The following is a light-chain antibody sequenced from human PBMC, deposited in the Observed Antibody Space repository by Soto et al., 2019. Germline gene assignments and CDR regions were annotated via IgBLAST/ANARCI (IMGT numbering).Light chain of an antibody. V-gene: IGLV2-14*01. CDR1: SSDVGGYNY. CDR3: SSYTSSSTPVV. CDR2: DVS. J-gene: IGLJ2*01. Sequence: QSALTQPASVSGSPGQSITISCTGTSSDVGGYNYVSWYQQHPGKAPKLMIYDVSNRPSGVSTRFSGSKSGNTASLTISALQAEDEADYYCSSYTSSSTPVVFGGGTKLTV.